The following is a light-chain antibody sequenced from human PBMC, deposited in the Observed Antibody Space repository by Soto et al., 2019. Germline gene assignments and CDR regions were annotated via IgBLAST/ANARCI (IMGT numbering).Light chain of an antibody. J-gene: IGKJ5*01. Sequence: EIVLTQSPAILSLSPGERATLTCRASQSVSHYLAWYQQKPGQAPRLLIYDALNRATGIPARFSGSGSGTDFTLTISSLEPEDFAVYYCQQYNNWPPITFGQGTRLEIK. V-gene: IGKV3-11*01. CDR2: DAL. CDR1: QSVSHY. CDR3: QQYNNWPPIT.